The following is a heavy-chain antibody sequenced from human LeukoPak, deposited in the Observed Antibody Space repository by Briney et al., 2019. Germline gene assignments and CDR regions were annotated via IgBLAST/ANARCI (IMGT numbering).Heavy chain of an antibody. V-gene: IGHV3-64*01. CDR1: GFTFSSYA. J-gene: IGHJ6*03. Sequence: PGGSLRLSCAASGFTFSSYAMHWVRQAPGKGLEYVSAISSNGGSTYYANSVKGRFTISRDNSKNTLYLQMCSLRAEDMAVYYCARDSEPYSGSYTGYYYMDVWGKGPTVTASS. CDR2: ISSNGGST. CDR3: ARDSEPYSGSYTGYYYMDV. D-gene: IGHD1-26*01.